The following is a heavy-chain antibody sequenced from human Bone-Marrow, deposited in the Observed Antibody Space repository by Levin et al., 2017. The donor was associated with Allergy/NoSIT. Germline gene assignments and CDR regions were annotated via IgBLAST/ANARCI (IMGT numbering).Heavy chain of an antibody. CDR3: ARVPMLYYYDSSGYYYERWFDP. Sequence: SQTLSLTCAVSGGSISSGGYSWSWIRQPPGKGLEWIGYIYHSGSTYYNPSLKSRVTISVDRSKNQFSLKLSSVTAADTAVYYCARVPMLYYYDSSGYYYERWFDPWGQGTLVTVSS. D-gene: IGHD3-22*01. CDR1: GGSISSGGYS. CDR2: IYHSGST. J-gene: IGHJ5*02. V-gene: IGHV4-30-2*01.